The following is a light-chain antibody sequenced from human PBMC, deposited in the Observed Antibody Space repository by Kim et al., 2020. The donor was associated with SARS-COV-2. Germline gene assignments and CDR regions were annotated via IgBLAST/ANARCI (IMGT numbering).Light chain of an antibody. J-gene: IGKJ2*01. CDR3: MQGTHWPPYT. CDR2: NIS. Sequence: DVVMTQSPLSLPVTLGQTASISCRSSQSLEHSDGRTYLNWFHQRPGQSPRRLIYNISKRDSGVPDRCSGSGSGTDFTLRISRVEAEDVWVYYCMQGTHWPPYTFGQGTKLEI. V-gene: IGKV2-30*02. CDR1: QSLEHSDGRTY.